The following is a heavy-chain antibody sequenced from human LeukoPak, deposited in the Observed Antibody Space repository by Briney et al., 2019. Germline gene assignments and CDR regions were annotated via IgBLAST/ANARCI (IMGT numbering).Heavy chain of an antibody. CDR2: ISRSGGTI. V-gene: IGHV3-11*01. Sequence: GGSVRLSCAASGFTFGNSYMSWLRQAPGNGLQWVSYISRSGGTIHYADSVKGRFTISRDNAKNSLYLQMDSPRAEDTAVYFCARAPFDTKGYYQAPIRFDAWGQGTLVTVSS. CDR1: GFTFGNSY. J-gene: IGHJ5*02. CDR3: ARAPFDTKGYYQAPIRFDA. D-gene: IGHD3-22*01.